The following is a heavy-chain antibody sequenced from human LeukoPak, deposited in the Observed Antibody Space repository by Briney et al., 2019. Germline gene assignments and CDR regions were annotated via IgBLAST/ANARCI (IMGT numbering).Heavy chain of an antibody. V-gene: IGHV4-59*01. J-gene: IGHJ5*02. CDR2: IYYSGST. D-gene: IGHD3-3*01. CDR1: GGSISSYY. CDR3: ARSRRTIFGVVPGDWFDP. Sequence: SETLSLTCTVSGGSISSYYWSWIRQPPGKGLEWIGYIYYSGSTNYNPSLKSRVTISVDTSKNQFSLKLSSVTAADTAVYYCARSRRTIFGVVPGDWFDPWGQGTLVTVSS.